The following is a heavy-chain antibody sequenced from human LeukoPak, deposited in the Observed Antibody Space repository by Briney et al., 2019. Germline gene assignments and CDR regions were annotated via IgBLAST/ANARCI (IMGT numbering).Heavy chain of an antibody. CDR2: ITGSGGTT. J-gene: IGHJ3*02. V-gene: IGHV3-23*01. D-gene: IGHD3-3*01. CDR3: AKYIAEGGRGRITGVGAFDI. CDR1: GFTFSGYA. Sequence: GGSLRLSCAASGFTFSGYAMSWVRQAPGKGLEWVAAITGSGGTTYYADSVKGRFTISRDNSKNTLYLQMDSLRTEDTAVYYCAKYIAEGGRGRITGVGAFDIWGQGTMVTVSS.